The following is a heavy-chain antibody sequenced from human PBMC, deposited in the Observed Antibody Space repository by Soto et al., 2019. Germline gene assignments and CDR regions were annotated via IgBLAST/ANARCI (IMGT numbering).Heavy chain of an antibody. D-gene: IGHD4-17*01. CDR1: GGTFSSHT. J-gene: IGHJ2*01. CDR3: ARPDFGDDWYFDL. V-gene: IGHV1-69*08. Sequence: QDQLVQSGAEVTKPGSSVKVSCKASGGTFSSHTFSWVRQAPGQGLEWMGRIIPALGTATYAQKFQGRVTITTDESATTVYMELNSLRSEDTAVYYCARPDFGDDWYFDLWGRGTLVTVSS. CDR2: IIPALGTA.